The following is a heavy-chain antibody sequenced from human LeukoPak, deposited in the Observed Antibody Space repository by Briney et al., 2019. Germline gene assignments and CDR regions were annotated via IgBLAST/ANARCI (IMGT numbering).Heavy chain of an antibody. Sequence: DSVKGRFTISRDNAKESLHLQMNSLRAEDTAVYYCARDEYSGLYYYMDVWVKGTTVTVSS. D-gene: IGHD5-12*01. CDR3: ARDEYSGLYYYMDV. J-gene: IGHJ6*03. V-gene: IGHV3-7*01.